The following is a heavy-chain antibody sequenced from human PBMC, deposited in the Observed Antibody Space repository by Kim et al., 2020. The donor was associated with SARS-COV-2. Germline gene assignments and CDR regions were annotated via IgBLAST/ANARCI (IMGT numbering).Heavy chain of an antibody. J-gene: IGHJ6*02. V-gene: IGHV1-46*01. CDR1: GYTFTSYY. D-gene: IGHD6-13*01. Sequence: ASVKVSCKASGYTFTSYYMHWVRQAPGQGLEWMGIINPSGGSTSYAQKFQGRVTMTRDTSTSTVYMELSSLRSEDTAVYYCARDRKFRYSSSWYRNYYYYGMDVWGQGTTVTVSS. CDR2: INPSGGST. CDR3: ARDRKFRYSSSWYRNYYYYGMDV.